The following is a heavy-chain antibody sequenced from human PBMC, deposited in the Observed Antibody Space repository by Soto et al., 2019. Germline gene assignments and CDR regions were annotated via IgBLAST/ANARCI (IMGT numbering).Heavy chain of an antibody. CDR3: ARLPRDCNKTSCYYADH. CDR2: MHPGDSDT. V-gene: IGHV5-51*01. J-gene: IGHJ4*02. Sequence: GESLKISCRGSGYDFNTNWFGWVRQLPGRGLEWVGIMHPGDSDTRYNPSLQGHVTLSVDVTVSTAFLQWRSPETSDTGMYFCARLPRDCNKTSCYYADHWGQGTQVTVSS. D-gene: IGHD3-3*01. CDR1: GYDFNTNW.